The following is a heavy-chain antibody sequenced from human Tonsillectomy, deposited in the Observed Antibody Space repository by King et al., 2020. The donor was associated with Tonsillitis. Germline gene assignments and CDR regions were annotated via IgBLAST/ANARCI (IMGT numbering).Heavy chain of an antibody. Sequence: QLQESGPGLVKPSETLSLTCTVSGGSISSYYWSWIRQPAGKGLEWIGRIYTSGSTNYNPSLKSRGTMQVDTSKNQFSLRLSSVTAADTAVYYCARERYSGSYREAFDIWGQGTMVTVSS. CDR3: ARERYSGSYREAFDI. D-gene: IGHD1-26*01. V-gene: IGHV4-4*07. CDR2: IYTSGST. J-gene: IGHJ3*02. CDR1: GGSISSYY.